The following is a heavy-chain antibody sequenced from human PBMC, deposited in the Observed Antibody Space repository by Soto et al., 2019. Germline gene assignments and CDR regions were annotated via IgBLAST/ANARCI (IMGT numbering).Heavy chain of an antibody. Sequence: QVQLVQSGAEVKKPGSSVKVSCKASGGTFSSYTISWVRQAPGQGLEWMGRIIPILGIANYAQKFQGRVTMTADKSTSTAYMELSSLRSEDTAVYYCARDRRYSSGWYSDFDYWGQGTLVTVSS. CDR3: ARDRRYSSGWYSDFDY. V-gene: IGHV1-69*08. J-gene: IGHJ4*02. CDR2: IIPILGIA. D-gene: IGHD6-19*01. CDR1: GGTFSSYT.